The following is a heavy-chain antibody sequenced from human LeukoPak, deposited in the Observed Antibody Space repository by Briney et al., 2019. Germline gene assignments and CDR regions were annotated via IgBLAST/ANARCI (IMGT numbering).Heavy chain of an antibody. V-gene: IGHV3-23*01. J-gene: IGHJ4*02. CDR1: GFTFSSYA. D-gene: IGHD1-26*01. CDR2: ISDSGYST. CDR3: ARDGPSGPADLDY. Sequence: GGSLRLSCAASGFTFSSYAMTWVRQAPGKGLEWVSAISDSGYSTYYADSVKGRFTISRDNSKNTLYLQMNSLRAEDTAVYYCARDGPSGPADLDYWGQGTLVTVSS.